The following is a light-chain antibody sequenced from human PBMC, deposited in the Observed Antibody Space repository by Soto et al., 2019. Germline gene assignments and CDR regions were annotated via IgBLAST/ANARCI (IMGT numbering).Light chain of an antibody. CDR3: ASYTSSATYV. Sequence: QSVLTQPASVSGSPGQSLTISCTGSSSDVGGYNYVSWYQQHPGKAPKLMIYDVTNRPSGVSSRFSGSKSGNTASLTISGLQAEDEADYYCASYTSSATYVIGTGTKLT. CDR2: DVT. J-gene: IGLJ1*01. V-gene: IGLV2-14*01. CDR1: SSDVGGYNY.